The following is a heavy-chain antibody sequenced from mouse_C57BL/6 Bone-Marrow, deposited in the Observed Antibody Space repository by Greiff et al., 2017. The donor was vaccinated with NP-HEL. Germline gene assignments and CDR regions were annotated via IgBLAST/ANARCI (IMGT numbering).Heavy chain of an antibody. CDR3: AKSVYYYGSSPWFAY. CDR1: GFSLTSYG. D-gene: IGHD1-1*01. J-gene: IGHJ3*01. Sequence: VQLKESGPGLVQPSQSLSITCTVSGFSLTSYGVHWVRQSPGKGLEWLGVIWRGGSTDYNAAFMSRLSITKDNSKSQVFFKMNSLQADDTAIYYCAKSVYYYGSSPWFAYWGQGTLVTVSA. V-gene: IGHV2-5*01. CDR2: IWRGGST.